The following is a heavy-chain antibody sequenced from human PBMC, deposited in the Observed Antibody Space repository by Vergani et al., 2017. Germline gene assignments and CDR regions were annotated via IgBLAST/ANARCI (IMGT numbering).Heavy chain of an antibody. CDR1: GFTFSRYW. V-gene: IGHV3-7*01. J-gene: IGHJ6*03. D-gene: IGHD2-8*02. CDR3: ARNRGTGVGCYYYYYMDV. CDR2: IKQDGSEK. Sequence: EVQLVESGGGLVQPGGSLRLSCAASGFTFSRYWMSWVRQAPGKGLEWVANIKQDGSEKYYVDSVKGRFTISRDNAKNSRYLQMNSLRAEDTAVYYCARNRGTGVGCYYYYYMDVWGKGTTVTVSS.